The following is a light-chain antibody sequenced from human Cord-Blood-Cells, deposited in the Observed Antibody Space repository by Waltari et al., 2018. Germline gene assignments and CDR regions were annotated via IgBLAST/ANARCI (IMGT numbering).Light chain of an antibody. J-gene: IGLJ1*01. Sequence: QPVLTQPPSASASLGASVTLTCTLSSGYSNYKVDWYQQRPGKGPRFVMRGGTGGIVGSKGDGIPDRFSVLGSGLNRYLTIKNIQEEDEGDYHCGADHGSGSNFVYVFGTGTKVTVL. CDR1: SGYSNYK. CDR3: GADHGSGSNFVYV. CDR2: GGTGGIVG. V-gene: IGLV9-49*01.